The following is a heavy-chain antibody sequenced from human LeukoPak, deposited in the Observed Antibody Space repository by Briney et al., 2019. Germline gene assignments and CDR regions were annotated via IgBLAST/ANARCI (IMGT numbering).Heavy chain of an antibody. Sequence: SETLSLTCAVYGGSFSGYYWSWIRQPPGKGLEWIGEINHSGSTNYNPSLKSRVTISVDTSKNQFSLKLSSVTAADTAVYYCARSPPDGLTIFGVVTRPNWFDPWGQGTLVTVSS. V-gene: IGHV4-34*01. CDR2: INHSGST. J-gene: IGHJ5*02. D-gene: IGHD3-3*01. CDR1: GGSFSGYY. CDR3: ARSPPDGLTIFGVVTRPNWFDP.